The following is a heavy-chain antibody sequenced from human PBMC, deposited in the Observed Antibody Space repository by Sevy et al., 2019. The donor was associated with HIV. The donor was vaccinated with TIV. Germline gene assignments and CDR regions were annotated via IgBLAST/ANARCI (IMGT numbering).Heavy chain of an antibody. D-gene: IGHD2-2*02. J-gene: IGHJ5*02. CDR3: ARASDIVVVPAAIFGWFDP. CDR2: IYYSGST. V-gene: IGHV4-59*01. CDR1: GGSISSYY. Sequence: SETLSLTCTVSGGSISSYYWSWIRQPPGKGLEWIGYIYYSGSTNYNPSLKSRVTISVDTSKNQFSLKLSSVTAADTAVYYCARASDIVVVPAAIFGWFDPWGQGTLVTVSS.